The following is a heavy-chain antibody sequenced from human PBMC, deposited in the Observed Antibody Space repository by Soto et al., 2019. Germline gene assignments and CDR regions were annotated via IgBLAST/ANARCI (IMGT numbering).Heavy chain of an antibody. Sequence: GGSLRLSCAASGFTFDDYAMHWVRQAPGKGLEWVSGISWNSGSIGYADSVKGRFTISRDNAKNSLYLQMNSLRAEDTDLYYCAKDEEGSWGQGTLVTVSS. CDR3: AKDEEGS. CDR2: ISWNSGSI. V-gene: IGHV3-9*01. J-gene: IGHJ4*02. CDR1: GFTFDDYA.